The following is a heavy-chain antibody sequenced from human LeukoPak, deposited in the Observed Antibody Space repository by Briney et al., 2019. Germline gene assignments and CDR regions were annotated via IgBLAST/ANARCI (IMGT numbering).Heavy chain of an antibody. Sequence: GGSLRLSCAASGFTFDDYGMNWVRQAPGKGLEWVSGINRNGGSIGYGDSVKGRFTISRDNAKSSLYLQMNSLRAEDTALYYCARGYCSGGSCWYFDYWGQGTPVTVSS. D-gene: IGHD2-15*01. V-gene: IGHV3-20*04. J-gene: IGHJ4*02. CDR1: GFTFDDYG. CDR3: ARGYCSGGSCWYFDY. CDR2: INRNGGSI.